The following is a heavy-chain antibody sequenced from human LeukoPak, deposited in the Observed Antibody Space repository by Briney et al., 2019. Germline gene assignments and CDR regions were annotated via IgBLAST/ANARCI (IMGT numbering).Heavy chain of an antibody. CDR1: GGSISSYY. Sequence: AETLSLTCTVSGGSISSYYWSWIRQPAGKGLEWIGRIYTTGSTNYNPSLKSRVTMSVDTSKNQFSLNLSSVTAADTAVYYCATSFGSYYGPFDYWGQGTLVTVSS. CDR3: ATSFGSYYGPFDY. V-gene: IGHV4-4*07. CDR2: IYTTGST. D-gene: IGHD1-26*01. J-gene: IGHJ4*02.